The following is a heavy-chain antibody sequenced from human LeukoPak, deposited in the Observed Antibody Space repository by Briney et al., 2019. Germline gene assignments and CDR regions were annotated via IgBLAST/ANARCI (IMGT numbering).Heavy chain of an antibody. D-gene: IGHD3-16*01. Sequence: ASVKVSCKTSGYTFTSYGISWVRQAPGQGLEWMGWISAYTGDANSAQKFRGRVTLTTDTSTSTAYMELKSLRSDDTAVYYCAREIHRGGIDPWGQGTLVTVSS. CDR1: GYTFTSYG. V-gene: IGHV1-18*01. CDR3: AREIHRGGIDP. CDR2: ISAYTGDA. J-gene: IGHJ5*02.